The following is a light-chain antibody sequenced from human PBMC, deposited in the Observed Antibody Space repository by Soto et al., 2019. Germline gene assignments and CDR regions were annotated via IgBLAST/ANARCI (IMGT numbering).Light chain of an antibody. J-gene: IGKJ1*01. Sequence: EIVLTQSPGTLSLSPGDSATRSCRASQSVSSSSLACYQQKPGQAPRLLIYGASIRATGIPDRFSGSGSGTDFTLSISRLEREDFAVYYCQQYGSSPRTFGQGTKVEIK. CDR3: QQYGSSPRT. V-gene: IGKV3-20*01. CDR2: GAS. CDR1: QSVSSSS.